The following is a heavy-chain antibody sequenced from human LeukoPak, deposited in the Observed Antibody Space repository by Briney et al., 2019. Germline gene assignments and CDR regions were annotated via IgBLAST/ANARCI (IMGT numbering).Heavy chain of an antibody. CDR1: GFTFTNAW. CDR3: ATYRSGWT. V-gene: IGHV3-15*01. CDR2: SKSKTDGGTK. Sequence: PGGSLRLSCAASGFTFTNAWMSWGRQTPGKGLEGVGRSKSKTDGGTKDYAAPGKGIFTISRDDSKNTLYLQMNSLKTEDTAVYYCATYRSGWTWGQGTLVTVSS. J-gene: IGHJ4*02. D-gene: IGHD6-19*01.